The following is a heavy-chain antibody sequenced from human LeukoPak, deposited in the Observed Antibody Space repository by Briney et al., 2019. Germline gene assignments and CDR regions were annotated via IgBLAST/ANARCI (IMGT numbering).Heavy chain of an antibody. J-gene: IGHJ5*02. CDR2: ISYDGSNK. Sequence: PGRSLRLSCAASGFTFSSYGMHWVRQAPGKGLEWVAVISYDGSNKYYADSVKGRFTISRDNSKNTLYLQMNSLRAEDTAVYYCAKDRKVAAWGQGTLATVSS. D-gene: IGHD6-19*01. V-gene: IGHV3-30*18. CDR1: GFTFSSYG. CDR3: AKDRKVAA.